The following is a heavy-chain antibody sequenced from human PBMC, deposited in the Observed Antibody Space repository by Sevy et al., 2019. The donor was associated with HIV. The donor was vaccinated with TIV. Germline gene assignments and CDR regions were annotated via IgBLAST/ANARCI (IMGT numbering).Heavy chain of an antibody. V-gene: IGHV3-66*02. CDR2: IYSGGST. Sequence: GGSLRLSCAASGFTVSTNYMSWVRQAPGKGLEWVSVIYSGGSTYYADSVKGRFTISRDNSKNTLYLQMNSLRAEDTAVYYCARGSGYNSGANAFDIWGQGTMVTVSS. J-gene: IGHJ3*02. CDR1: GFTVSTNY. CDR3: ARGSGYNSGANAFDI. D-gene: IGHD6-19*01.